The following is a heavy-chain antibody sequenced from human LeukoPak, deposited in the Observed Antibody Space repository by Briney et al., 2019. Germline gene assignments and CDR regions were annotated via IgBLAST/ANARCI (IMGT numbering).Heavy chain of an antibody. CDR3: ARESYGGLN. CDR1: GGTFSNYG. D-gene: IGHD4-23*01. V-gene: IGHV4-59*01. Sequence: SETLSLTCTASGGTFSNYGWHWIRQPPGKGLEWIGYIYYSGITNYNPSLKSRVTMSVDTSKNQSSRYLISQTAADTAVYFFARESYGGLNCGQGTLVTVSS. J-gene: IGHJ4*02. CDR2: IYYSGIT.